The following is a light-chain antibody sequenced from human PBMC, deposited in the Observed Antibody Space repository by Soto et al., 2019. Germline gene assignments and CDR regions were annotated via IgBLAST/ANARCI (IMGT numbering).Light chain of an antibody. V-gene: IGKV1-5*01. CDR2: GAS. Sequence: DIQMTQSPSILSASVGDRVTITCRASQSINSWLAWYQQKPGKAPKLLIYGASSLESGVPSKFSGSGSVTEFTLTIDSLQPDDFATYYCQQYSSSSPTFGQGTKLEIK. J-gene: IGKJ2*01. CDR1: QSINSW. CDR3: QQYSSSSPT.